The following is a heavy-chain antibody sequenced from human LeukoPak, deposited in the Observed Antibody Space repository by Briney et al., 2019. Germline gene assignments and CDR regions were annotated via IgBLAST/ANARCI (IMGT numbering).Heavy chain of an antibody. J-gene: IGHJ4*02. CDR2: MYYSGST. V-gene: IGHV4-39*01. CDR3: ARHPLRVATPDY. Sequence: SETLSLTCTVSGGSISSSIYYWGWSRQPPGKGLEWIGSMYYSGSTYYNPSLKIRVTISVDTSKNQFSLKLRSVTAADTAVYYCARHPLRVATPDYWGQGTLVTVSS. CDR1: GGSISSSIYY. D-gene: IGHD5-12*01.